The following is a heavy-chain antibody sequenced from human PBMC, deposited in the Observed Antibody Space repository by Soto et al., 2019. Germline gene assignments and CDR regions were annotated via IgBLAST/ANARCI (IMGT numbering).Heavy chain of an antibody. CDR2: ITVNSGNT. CDR3: GRGLGGGWSYLDY. CDR1: GYTFISYG. V-gene: IGHV1-18*01. Sequence: ASVKVSCKASGYTFISYGIGWVRQAPGQGLEWMGWITVNSGNTNYPQKFQGRVTMTTDTSTSTAYMELRSLTSDDTAVYYCGRGLGGGWSYLDYWGPGTLVTVSS. J-gene: IGHJ4*02. D-gene: IGHD6-19*01.